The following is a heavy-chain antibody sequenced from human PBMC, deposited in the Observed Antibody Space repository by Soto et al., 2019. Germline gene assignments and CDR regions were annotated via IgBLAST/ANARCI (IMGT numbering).Heavy chain of an antibody. Sequence: EVQLVESGGGLVQPGGSLRLSCAASGFTFSHFWMNWVRQAPGKGLEWVANIKSDGSEKYYADSVKGRFTFSRDNAKNTLYLQMDSLRVEDTAVYYCARCRSYGMEGVERAVDIWGQGTRSQSLQ. D-gene: IGHD1-26*01. CDR1: GFTFSHFW. J-gene: IGHJ3*02. CDR2: IKSDGSEK. CDR3: ARCRSYGMEGVERAVDI. V-gene: IGHV3-7*03.